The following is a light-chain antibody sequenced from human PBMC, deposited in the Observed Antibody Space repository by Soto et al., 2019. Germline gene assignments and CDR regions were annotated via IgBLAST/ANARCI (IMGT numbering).Light chain of an antibody. Sequence: DIQMTQSPSSLSASVGDRVTITCRASQSIRIYLNWYQQKPGKAPKLLIYATSSLHSGVPSGFSGSGSGTDFTLTISSLQPEDFATYYCQQSYTTPLTFGGGTKVDIK. CDR1: QSIRIY. CDR2: ATS. V-gene: IGKV1-39*01. J-gene: IGKJ4*01. CDR3: QQSYTTPLT.